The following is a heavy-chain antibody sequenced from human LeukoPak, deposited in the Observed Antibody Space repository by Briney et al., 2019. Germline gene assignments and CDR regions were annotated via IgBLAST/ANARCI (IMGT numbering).Heavy chain of an antibody. CDR1: GCSISSYY. D-gene: IGHD3-22*01. CDR3: ARGDYYDSSGYYLFDY. CDR2: IYYSGST. Sequence: SETLCLTCTVPGCSISSYYWNWIRQPPGKGLEWVGYIYYSGSTNYNPSLKSRVTISVDTSKNQFSLKLSSVTAADTAVYYCARGDYYDSSGYYLFDYWGQGTLVTVSS. J-gene: IGHJ4*02. V-gene: IGHV4-59*01.